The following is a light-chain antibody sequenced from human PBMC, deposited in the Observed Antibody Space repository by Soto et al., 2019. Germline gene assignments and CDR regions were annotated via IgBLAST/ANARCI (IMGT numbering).Light chain of an antibody. Sequence: EIVMTQSSATLSVSPGERATLSCRASQSVSSNLAWYQQKPGQAPRLLIYGASTRATGIPARFSGSGSGTEFTLTISSLQSEDFAVYYGQQYNNWPHTFGQGTKLEIK. V-gene: IGKV3-15*01. CDR1: QSVSSN. J-gene: IGKJ2*01. CDR2: GAS. CDR3: QQYNNWPHT.